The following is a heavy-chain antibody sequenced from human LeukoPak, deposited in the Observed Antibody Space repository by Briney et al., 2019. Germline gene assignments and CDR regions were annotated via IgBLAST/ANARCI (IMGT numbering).Heavy chain of an antibody. CDR3: AKDVIADSSGYPYYFDY. D-gene: IGHD3-22*01. V-gene: IGHV3-7*03. CDR1: GFTFSSYW. CDR2: IKEDGSIQ. Sequence: GGSLRLSCVASGFTFSSYWMTWVRQAPGKGLEWLANIKEDGSIQYYLDSVRGRFTISRDNFKNTLDLQMNSLRAEDTAVYYCAKDVIADSSGYPYYFDYWSQGTLVTVSS. J-gene: IGHJ4*02.